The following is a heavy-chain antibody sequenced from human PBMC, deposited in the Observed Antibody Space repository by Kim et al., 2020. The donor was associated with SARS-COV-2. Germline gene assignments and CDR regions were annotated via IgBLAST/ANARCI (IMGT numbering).Heavy chain of an antibody. J-gene: IGHJ4*02. CDR1: GFTFSSYS. Sequence: GGSLRLSCAASGFTFSSYSMNWVRQAPGKGLEWVSSISSSSSYIYYADSVKGRFTISRDNAKNSLYLQMNSLRAEDTAVYYCARGYCSSTSCYPIPDYFDYWGQGTLVTVSS. V-gene: IGHV3-21*01. D-gene: IGHD2-2*01. CDR2: ISSSSSYI. CDR3: ARGYCSSTSCYPIPDYFDY.